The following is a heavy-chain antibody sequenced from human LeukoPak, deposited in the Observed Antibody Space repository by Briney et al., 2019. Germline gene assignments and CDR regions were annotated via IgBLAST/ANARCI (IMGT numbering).Heavy chain of an antibody. CDR1: GYSISSGYY. D-gene: IGHD3-22*01. V-gene: IGHV4-38-2*02. CDR3: ARDLDSDDSSGYN. Sequence: SETLSLTCTVSGYSISSGYYWGWIRQPPGKGLEWIGSIYHSGSTYYNPFLKSRVTISVDTSKNQFSLKLSSVTAADTAVYYCARDLDSDDSSGYNWGQGTLVTVSS. CDR2: IYHSGST. J-gene: IGHJ4*02.